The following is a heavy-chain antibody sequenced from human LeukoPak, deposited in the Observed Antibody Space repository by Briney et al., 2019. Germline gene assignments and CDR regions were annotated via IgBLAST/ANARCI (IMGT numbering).Heavy chain of an antibody. Sequence: PSETLSLTCTVSGGSISSSSYYWGWIRQPPVKGLEWIGYIYYSGSTNYNPSLKSRVTISVDTSKNQFSLKLSSVTAADTAVYYCARDRATVTSYYYYMDVWGKGTTVTISS. J-gene: IGHJ6*03. CDR3: ARDRATVTSYYYYMDV. CDR2: IYYSGST. CDR1: GGSISSSSYY. V-gene: IGHV4-61*01. D-gene: IGHD4-17*01.